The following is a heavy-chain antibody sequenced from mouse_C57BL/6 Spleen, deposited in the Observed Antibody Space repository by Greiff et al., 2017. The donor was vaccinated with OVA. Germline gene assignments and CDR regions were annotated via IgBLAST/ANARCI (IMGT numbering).Heavy chain of an antibody. V-gene: IGHV5-4*01. CDR1: GFTFSSYA. Sequence: EVHLVESGGGLVKPGGSLKLSCAASGFTFSSYAMSWVRQTPEQRLEWVATISDGGSYTYYPDNVKGRFTISRDNAKNNLYLQMSHLKSEETAWYYCARADYDGDYVDYWGQGTTLTGSS. D-gene: IGHD2-4*01. CDR3: ARADYDGDYVDY. J-gene: IGHJ2*01. CDR2: ISDGGSYT.